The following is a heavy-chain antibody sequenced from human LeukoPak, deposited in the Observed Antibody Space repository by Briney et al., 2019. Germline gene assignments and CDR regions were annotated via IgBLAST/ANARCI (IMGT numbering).Heavy chain of an antibody. Sequence: SVKVSCKATGGTFSSYAISWVRQAPGQGREWMGGIIPIFGTANYAQKLQGRVTMTTDTSTSTAYMELRSLRADDTAVYYCARGSNKGYCSGGSCNWFDPWGQGTLVTVSS. J-gene: IGHJ5*02. CDR1: GGTFSSYA. CDR2: IIPIFGTA. V-gene: IGHV1-69*05. CDR3: ARGSNKGYCSGGSCNWFDP. D-gene: IGHD2-15*01.